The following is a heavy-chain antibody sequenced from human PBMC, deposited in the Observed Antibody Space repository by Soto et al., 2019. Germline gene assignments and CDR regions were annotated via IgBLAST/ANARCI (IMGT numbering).Heavy chain of an antibody. J-gene: IGHJ4*02. D-gene: IGHD1-1*01. V-gene: IGHV1-18*01. CDR3: ARGRYGDY. CDR1: GYDITTYG. Sequence: QVHLVQSGAEVKKSGASVKVSCKGSGYDITTYGITWVRQAPGQGLEWMAWISAHNGNTDYAQKLQGRVTVTRDTSTSTAYMELRSLRSDDTAVYYCARGRYGDYWGQGALGTVSS. CDR2: ISAHNGNT.